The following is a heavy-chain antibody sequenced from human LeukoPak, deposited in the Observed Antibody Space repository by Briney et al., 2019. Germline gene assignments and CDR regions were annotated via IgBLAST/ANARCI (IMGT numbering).Heavy chain of an antibody. CDR2: ISTSRDYI. CDR1: GFTLSTYS. J-gene: IGHJ3*02. D-gene: IGHD3-10*01. Sequence: PGGSLRLSCAASGFTLSTYSMNWVRQAPGKGLEWVSSISTSRDYIYYAGSLKGRFTISRDNAKNSLYLHMNSLRPDDTAVYYCARGRSITILRGVAISDGFDIWGQGTKVTVS. V-gene: IGHV3-21*06. CDR3: ARGRSITILRGVAISDGFDI.